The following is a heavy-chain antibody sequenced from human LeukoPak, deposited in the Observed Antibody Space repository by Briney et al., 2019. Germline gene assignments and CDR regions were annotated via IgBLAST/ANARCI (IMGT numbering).Heavy chain of an antibody. D-gene: IGHD6-25*01. CDR2: IWYDGSNK. Sequence: GGSLTLSCAASGFTFSSYTMSWVRQAPGKGLEWVAVIWYDGSNKYYADPVKGRFTISRDNSKNTLYLQMNSLRAEDTAVYYCARESGPLNWFDLWGQGTLVTVSS. CDR1: GFTFSSYT. CDR3: ARESGPLNWFDL. J-gene: IGHJ5*02. V-gene: IGHV3-33*08.